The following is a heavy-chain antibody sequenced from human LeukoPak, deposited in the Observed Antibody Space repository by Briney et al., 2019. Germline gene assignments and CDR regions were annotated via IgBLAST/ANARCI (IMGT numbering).Heavy chain of an antibody. Sequence: SETLSLTCTVSGYSISSGYYWGWIRQPPGKGLEWIGSLYHSGNSYYNPSLKSRATISVDTSKDHFSLKLRSVTAADTAVYYCARAETYSSDWYDPFFDYWGQGTLVTVSS. CDR3: ARAETYSSDWYDPFFDY. CDR2: LYHSGNS. V-gene: IGHV4-38-2*02. J-gene: IGHJ4*02. D-gene: IGHD6-19*01. CDR1: GYSISSGYY.